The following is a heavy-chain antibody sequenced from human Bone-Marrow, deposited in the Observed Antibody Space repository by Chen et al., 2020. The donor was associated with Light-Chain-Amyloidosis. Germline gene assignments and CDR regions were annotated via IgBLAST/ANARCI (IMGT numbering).Heavy chain of an antibody. CDR2: IYYSGST. D-gene: IGHD3-3*01. Sequence: QLQLQESGPGLVKPSETLSLTCTVSGGSISSSSYYWGWIRQPPGKGLEWIGSIYYSGSTYYNPSRKSRVTISVDTSKNQFSLKLSSVTAADTAVYYCARATATYYDFWSGYYSFDYWGQGTLVTVSS. V-gene: IGHV4-39*07. CDR1: GGSISSSSYY. CDR3: ARATATYYDFWSGYYSFDY. J-gene: IGHJ4*02.